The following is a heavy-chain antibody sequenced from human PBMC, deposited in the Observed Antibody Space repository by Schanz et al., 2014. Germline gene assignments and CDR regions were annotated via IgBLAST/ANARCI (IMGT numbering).Heavy chain of an antibody. D-gene: IGHD2-15*01. CDR3: ARDCGCTGSSSYSCFDL. J-gene: IGHJ5*02. CDR2: MNPDSGNT. V-gene: IGHV1-8*01. CDR1: GYTFTSYA. Sequence: VQLVQSGAEVKRPGASVRVSCKASGYTFTSYAFNWVRQAPGQGLEWMGWMNPDSGNTGYAQKFQGRVTMTRDTSISKAYMKLTCVRSEDTAVYYCARDCGCTGSSSYSCFDLWGQGTLVNVAS.